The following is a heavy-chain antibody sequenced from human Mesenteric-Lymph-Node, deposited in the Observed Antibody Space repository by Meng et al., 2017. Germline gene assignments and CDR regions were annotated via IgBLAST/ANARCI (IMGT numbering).Heavy chain of an antibody. CDR1: GGTFSSYA. CDR2: IIPIFGTA. J-gene: IGHJ4*02. CDR3: ARGSRDDYVWGSSPYYFDY. D-gene: IGHD3-16*01. Sequence: SVKVSCKASGGTFSSYAISWVRQAPGQGLEWMGGIIPIFGTANYAQKFQGRVTITADESTSTAYMELSSLRSEDTAVYYCARGSRDDYVWGSSPYYFDYWGQGTLVTVSS. V-gene: IGHV1-69*13.